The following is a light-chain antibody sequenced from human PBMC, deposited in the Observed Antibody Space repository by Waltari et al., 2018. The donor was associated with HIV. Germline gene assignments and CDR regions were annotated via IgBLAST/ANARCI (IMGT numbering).Light chain of an antibody. CDR3: QVWDTNKHQPM. CDR1: NFEDQS. V-gene: IGLV3-21*02. Sequence: SDVMSHSPSVSPAPGHTATIPCCGDNFEDQSVPSYQLKPGQAPTLIIYDDTDRPSGIPERISGSNSGTTATLTIANVEAGDEADYFCQVWDTNKHQPMFGAGTKLTVL. J-gene: IGLJ3*02. CDR2: DDT.